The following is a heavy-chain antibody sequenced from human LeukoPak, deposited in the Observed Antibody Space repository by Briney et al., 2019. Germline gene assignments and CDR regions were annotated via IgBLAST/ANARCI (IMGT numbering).Heavy chain of an antibody. D-gene: IGHD1-26*01. V-gene: IGHV3-48*01. CDR1: GFTFSSYS. Sequence: PGGSLRLSCAASGFTFSSYSMNWVRQAPGKGLEWVSYISSSSSTIYYADSVKGRFTISRDNAKNSLYLQMNSPRAEDTAVYYCARSGSYPRYYFDYWGQGTLVTVSS. J-gene: IGHJ4*02. CDR2: ISSSSSTI. CDR3: ARSGSYPRYYFDY.